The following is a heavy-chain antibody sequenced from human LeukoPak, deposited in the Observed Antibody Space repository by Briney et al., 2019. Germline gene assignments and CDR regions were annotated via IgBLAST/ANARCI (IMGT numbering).Heavy chain of an antibody. Sequence: PSETLSLTCTVSGASVSSASYWTWTRQPPGKGVEWIAHIYNGVNTNYNPSLKSRVTISVDTSKNQFSLKLSSVTAADTAVYYCARLFGLLWFGESFAFFDYWGQGTLVTVSS. D-gene: IGHD3-10*01. CDR1: GASVSSASY. V-gene: IGHV4-61*01. J-gene: IGHJ4*02. CDR2: IYNGVNT. CDR3: ARLFGLLWFGESFAFFDY.